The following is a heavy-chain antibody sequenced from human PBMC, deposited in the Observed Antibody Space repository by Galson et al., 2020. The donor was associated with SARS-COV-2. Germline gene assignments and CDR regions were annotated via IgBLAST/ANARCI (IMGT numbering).Heavy chain of an antibody. Sequence: SETLSLTCTVSGGSISSGGYYWSWIRQHPGKGPEWIGYIYYSGSTYYNPSLKSRVTISVDTSKNQFSLKLSSVTAADTAVYYCARDRKCSGGSCSYFGYWGQGTLVTVSS. V-gene: IGHV4-31*03. CDR3: ARDRKCSGGSCSYFGY. D-gene: IGHD2-15*01. CDR1: GGSISSGGYY. J-gene: IGHJ4*02. CDR2: IYYSGST.